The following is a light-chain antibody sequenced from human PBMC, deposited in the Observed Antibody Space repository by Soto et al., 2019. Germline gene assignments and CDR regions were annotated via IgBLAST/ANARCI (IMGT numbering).Light chain of an antibody. CDR1: QSVRNK. CDR2: DTS. V-gene: IGKV3-20*01. CDR3: QKYGSSPRT. J-gene: IGKJ5*01. Sequence: EMVVTQSPASLSLSPGERVTLSCRASQSVRNKVAWYQQKPGQTPRVIIYDTSTRADDIQARFSGSGSGTDFTLTITRLEPEDFAVYYCQKYGSSPRTFGQGTRLEIK.